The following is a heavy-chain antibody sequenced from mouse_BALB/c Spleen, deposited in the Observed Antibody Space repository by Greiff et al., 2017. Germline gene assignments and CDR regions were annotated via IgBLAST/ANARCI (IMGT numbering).Heavy chain of an antibody. CDR3: ARDYYGSSYYFDY. D-gene: IGHD1-1*01. Sequence: EVKLMESGPELVKPGASVKISCKPSGYTFTEYTMHWVKQSHGKSLEWIGGINPNNGGTSYTQKFKGKATLTVDKSSSTAYMELRSLTSEDSAVYYCARDYYGSSYYFDYWGQGTTRTVAS. V-gene: IGHV1-18*01. CDR1: GYTFTEYT. J-gene: IGHJ2*01. CDR2: INPNNGGT.